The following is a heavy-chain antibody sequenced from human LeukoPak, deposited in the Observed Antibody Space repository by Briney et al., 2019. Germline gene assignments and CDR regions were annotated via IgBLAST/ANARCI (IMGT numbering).Heavy chain of an antibody. CDR3: AKETCSGGSCQCDY. V-gene: IGHV3-30*02. CDR2: IRYDGTNE. CDR1: GFAFNKFG. J-gene: IGHJ4*02. Sequence: QTGGSLRLSCAASGFAFNKFGMHWVRQAPGKGLEWVAFIRYDGTNEFYADSVKGRFTISRDNSKNTLYLQMNSLRAEDTAVYYCAKETCSGGSCQCDYWGQGTLVTVSS. D-gene: IGHD2-15*01.